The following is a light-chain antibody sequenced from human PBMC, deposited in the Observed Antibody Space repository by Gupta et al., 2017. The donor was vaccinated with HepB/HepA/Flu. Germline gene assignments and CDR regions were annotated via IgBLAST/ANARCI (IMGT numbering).Light chain of an antibody. V-gene: IGKV3-20*01. CDR1: QIISRDY. CDR3: QQFAGSQYT. CDR2: GTS. J-gene: IGKJ2*01. Sequence: DMVFTPSPGPLSFSPEDRATLSCRASQIISRDYFAWYQQKPGQAPRLLIHGTSSRATGIPDRFSGSGSGTDFTLIISRLEPEDFAVYYCQQFAGSQYTFGQGTKLEIK.